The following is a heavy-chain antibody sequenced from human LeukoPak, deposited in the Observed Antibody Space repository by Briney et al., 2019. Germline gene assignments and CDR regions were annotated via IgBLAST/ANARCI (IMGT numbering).Heavy chain of an antibody. J-gene: IGHJ4*02. CDR3: ASTYYGDYVLSYYFDY. CDR2: IYYSGST. D-gene: IGHD4-17*01. CDR1: GGSISSYY. V-gene: IGHV4-59*08. Sequence: PETLSLTCTVSGGSISSYYWSWIRQPPGKGLEWIGYIYYSGSTNYNSSLKSRVTISVDTSKNQFSLKLSSVTAADTAVYYCASTYYGDYVLSYYFDYWGQGTLVTVSS.